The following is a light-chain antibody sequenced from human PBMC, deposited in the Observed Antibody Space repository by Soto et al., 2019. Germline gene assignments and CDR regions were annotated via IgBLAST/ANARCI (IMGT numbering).Light chain of an antibody. CDR3: QQYAGSPRT. CDR1: QNLVTLY. V-gene: IGKV3-20*01. CDR2: SAS. Sequence: TQSPGTLSFSPVDRVTLSCRSSQNLVTLYLAWFQQKSGQAPRLLIYSASRRATGIPDRFTGSGSGTDFTLTINRVEPEDFAVYFCQQYAGSPRTFGQGTKVDIK. J-gene: IGKJ1*01.